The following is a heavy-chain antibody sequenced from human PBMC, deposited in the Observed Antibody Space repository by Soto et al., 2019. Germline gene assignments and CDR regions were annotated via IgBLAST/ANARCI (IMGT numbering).Heavy chain of an antibody. CDR1: GFTFSDYY. J-gene: IGHJ4*02. Sequence: QVQLVESGGGLVKPGGSLRLSYAASGFTFSDYYMSWIRQAPGKGLEWLSYISDDGGTIYYAPSVKGRFTISRDNSENSLFLQMNSLRAEDTATYYCARDRQLQSFDSWGQGILVTVSS. CDR2: ISDDGGTI. V-gene: IGHV3-11*01. CDR3: ARDRQLQSFDS. D-gene: IGHD5-18*01.